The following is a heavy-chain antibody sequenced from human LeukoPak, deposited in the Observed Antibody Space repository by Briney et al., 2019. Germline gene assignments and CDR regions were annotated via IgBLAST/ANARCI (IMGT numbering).Heavy chain of an antibody. CDR1: GFTFSSYA. Sequence: PGGSLRLSCAASGFTFSSYAMHWVRQAPGKGLEWVAVISYDGSNKYYADSVKGRFTISRDNSKNTLYLQMNSLRAEDTAVYYCARPRDSSGSDAFDIWDQGTMVTVSS. J-gene: IGHJ3*02. D-gene: IGHD3-22*01. CDR2: ISYDGSNK. V-gene: IGHV3-30*04. CDR3: ARPRDSSGSDAFDI.